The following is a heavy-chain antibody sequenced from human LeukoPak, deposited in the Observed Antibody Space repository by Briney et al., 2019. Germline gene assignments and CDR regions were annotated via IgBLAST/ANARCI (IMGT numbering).Heavy chain of an antibody. V-gene: IGHV4-59*01. D-gene: IGHD5-24*01. CDR3: ARVSKMATITPLFDY. CDR1: GGSISSYY. J-gene: IGHJ4*02. Sequence: SVTLSLTCTVAGGSISSYYWSWIRQPPGKGLEWIGYIYYSGSTNYNPSLKSRVTISVDTSKNQFSLKLSSVTAADTAVYYCARVSKMATITPLFDYCGQGTLVTVSS. CDR2: IYYSGST.